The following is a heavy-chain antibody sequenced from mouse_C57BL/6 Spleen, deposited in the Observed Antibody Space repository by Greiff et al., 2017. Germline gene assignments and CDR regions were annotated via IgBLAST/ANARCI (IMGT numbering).Heavy chain of an antibody. CDR3: ARQAYEYDDAMDY. V-gene: IGHV1-80*01. Sequence: QVQLQQSGAELVKPGASVKISCKASGYAFTSYWMNWVKQRPGQGLEWIGQIDPGDGDTNYNGKFKGKATLTADKSSSTAYMQLSSLTSEDSAVYFCARQAYEYDDAMDYWGQGTSGTVSS. J-gene: IGHJ4*01. D-gene: IGHD2-4*01. CDR1: GYAFTSYW. CDR2: IDPGDGDT.